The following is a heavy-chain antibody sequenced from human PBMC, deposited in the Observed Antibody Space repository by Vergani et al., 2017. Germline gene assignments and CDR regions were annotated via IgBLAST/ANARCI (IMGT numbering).Heavy chain of an antibody. CDR3: ARRTYYDFRFDF. V-gene: IGHV4-39*01. Sequence: QLQLQESGPGLVKPSETLSLTCSVSGASIDRSKNYWVWIRQPPGKVLEWIGSVIYSGNTNYDPSLKSRVTISIDTSKNQFSLKLNSVTAADTAVYYCARRTYYDFRFDFWGQGILVTVSS. D-gene: IGHD3-3*01. CDR1: GASIDRSKNY. J-gene: IGHJ5*01. CDR2: VIYSGNT.